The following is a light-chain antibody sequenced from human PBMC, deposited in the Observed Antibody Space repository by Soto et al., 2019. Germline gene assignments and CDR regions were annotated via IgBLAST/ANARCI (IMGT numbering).Light chain of an antibody. CDR2: VAS. CDR1: QAISSH. Sequence: IQLTQSPSSLSASVGDRFTIAFRVSQAISSHLAWYQQKPGKAPKLLVYVASTLQSGVPSRFSGSGSGTDFSLSINSLQPEDFATYYCQQLNSYRLTFGGGTKVDI. V-gene: IGKV1-9*01. CDR3: QQLNSYRLT. J-gene: IGKJ4*01.